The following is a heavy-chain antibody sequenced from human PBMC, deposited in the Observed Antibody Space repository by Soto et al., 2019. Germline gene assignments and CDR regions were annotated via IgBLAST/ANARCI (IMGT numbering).Heavy chain of an antibody. Sequence: ASVKVSCKVSGYTLTELSMHWVRQAPGKGLEWMGGFDPEDGETIYAQKFQGRVTMTEDTSTDTAYMELSSLRSEDTAVYYCATGRIAAAGTTLWFDYWGHGTLVTFSS. J-gene: IGHJ4*01. CDR1: GYTLTELS. CDR3: ATGRIAAAGTTLWFDY. V-gene: IGHV1-24*01. CDR2: FDPEDGET. D-gene: IGHD6-13*01.